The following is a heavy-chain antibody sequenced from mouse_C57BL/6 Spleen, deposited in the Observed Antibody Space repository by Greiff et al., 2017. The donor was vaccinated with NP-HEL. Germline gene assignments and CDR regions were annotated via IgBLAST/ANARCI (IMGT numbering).Heavy chain of an antibody. V-gene: IGHV1-50*01. D-gene: IGHD3-2*02. CDR3: AREKAQAPFDY. CDR1: GYTFTSYW. Sequence: QVQLQQPGAELVKPGASVKLSCKASGYTFTSYWMQWVKQRPGQGLEWIGEIDPSDSYTNYHQKFKGKATLTVDTSSSTAYMQLSSLTSEDSAVYYCAREKAQAPFDYWGQGTTLTVSS. CDR2: IDPSDSYT. J-gene: IGHJ2*01.